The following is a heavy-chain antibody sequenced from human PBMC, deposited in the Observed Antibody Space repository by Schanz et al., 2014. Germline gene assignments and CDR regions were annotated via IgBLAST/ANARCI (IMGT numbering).Heavy chain of an antibody. Sequence: VQLVESGGDLVQPGGSLRLSCAASGFTFSDYYMTWIRQAPGKGLEWVSDISDSGDSTHYADSVKGRFTISRDNSRNTVYLQMSSLRAEDTAVYYCVKDDRGDVVVVAANYWGQGAQVIVSS. CDR3: VKDDRGDVVVVAANY. D-gene: IGHD2-15*01. V-gene: IGHV3-11*01. CDR2: ISDSGDST. CDR1: GFTFSDYY. J-gene: IGHJ4*02.